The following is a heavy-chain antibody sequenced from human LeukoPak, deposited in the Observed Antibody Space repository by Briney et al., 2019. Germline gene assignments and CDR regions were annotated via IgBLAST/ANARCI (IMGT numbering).Heavy chain of an antibody. Sequence: GGSLRLSCAASGFTFSSYSMNWVRQAPGKGLEWVSSISSSSSYIYYADSVKGRFTISRDNAKNSLYLQMNSLRAEDTAVYYCAKDQGGSWVPNYFDYWGQGTLVTVSS. CDR3: AKDQGGSWVPNYFDY. CDR2: ISSSSSYI. V-gene: IGHV3-21*01. J-gene: IGHJ4*02. CDR1: GFTFSSYS. D-gene: IGHD1-26*01.